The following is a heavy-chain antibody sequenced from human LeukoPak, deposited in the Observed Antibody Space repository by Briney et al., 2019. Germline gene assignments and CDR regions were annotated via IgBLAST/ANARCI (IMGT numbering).Heavy chain of an antibody. Sequence: WASVKVSCKASGYTFTSYAMHWVRQAPGQGLEWMGWITPSGGTNYPQKFQGRVAITRDTSITTAYMDLSRLTSDDTAVYYCARDRYGDGFAHFDYWGQGALATVSS. CDR3: ARDRYGDGFAHFDY. CDR1: GYTFTSYA. D-gene: IGHD5-24*01. V-gene: IGHV1-2*02. J-gene: IGHJ4*02. CDR2: ITPSGGT.